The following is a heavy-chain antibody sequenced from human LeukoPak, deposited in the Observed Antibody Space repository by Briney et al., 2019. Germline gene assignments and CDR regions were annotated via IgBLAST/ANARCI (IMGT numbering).Heavy chain of an antibody. CDR3: ASLAGYYYDNYDY. Sequence: SETLSLTCTVSGGSISGSSYYWGWIRQPPGKGLEWIGSIYYSGSPYYNPSLKSRVTISVDTSKNQFSLKLSSVTAADTAVYYCASLAGYYYDNYDYWGQGTLVTVSS. D-gene: IGHD3-22*01. J-gene: IGHJ4*02. V-gene: IGHV4-39*01. CDR1: GGSISGSSYY. CDR2: IYYSGSP.